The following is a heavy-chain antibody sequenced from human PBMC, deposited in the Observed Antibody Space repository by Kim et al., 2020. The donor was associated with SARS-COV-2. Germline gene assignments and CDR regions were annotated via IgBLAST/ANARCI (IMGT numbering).Heavy chain of an antibody. J-gene: IGHJ4*02. Sequence: GGSLRLSCAASGFTFSSYNMNWVRQAPGKGLEWVSSIRSSNSYIYYADSVKGRFTISRDNAKNSLYLQMNSLRAEDTALYYCARDMTLVRGVSLWGQGT. V-gene: IGHV3-21*01. CDR2: IRSSNSYI. D-gene: IGHD3-10*01. CDR3: ARDMTLVRGVSL. CDR1: GFTFSSYN.